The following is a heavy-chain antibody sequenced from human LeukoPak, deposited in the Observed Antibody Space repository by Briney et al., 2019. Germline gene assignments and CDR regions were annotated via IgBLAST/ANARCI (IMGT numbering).Heavy chain of an antibody. D-gene: IGHD6-19*01. J-gene: IGHJ6*03. Sequence: SGGSLRLSCGASGFTVSSNYMSWVRQALGKGLEWISVIYSDGRTYYADSVKGRFTISRDNSKNTLYLQMNSLRAEDAAVYYCARDRSSGWFSYMDVWGKGTTVTVSS. V-gene: IGHV3-53*01. CDR2: IYSDGRT. CDR1: GFTVSSNY. CDR3: ARDRSSGWFSYMDV.